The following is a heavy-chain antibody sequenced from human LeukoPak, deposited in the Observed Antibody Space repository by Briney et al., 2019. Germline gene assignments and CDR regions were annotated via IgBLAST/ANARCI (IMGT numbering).Heavy chain of an antibody. Sequence: GGSLRLSCAASGFTFSSYAMSWVRQAPGKGLEWVSAISGSGGSTYYADSVKGRFTISRDNSKNTPYLQMNSLRAEDTAVYYRAKDRYYGRTASDYWGQGTLVTVSS. J-gene: IGHJ4*02. V-gene: IGHV3-23*01. CDR3: AKDRYYGRTASDY. CDR1: GFTFSSYA. D-gene: IGHD3-10*01. CDR2: ISGSGGST.